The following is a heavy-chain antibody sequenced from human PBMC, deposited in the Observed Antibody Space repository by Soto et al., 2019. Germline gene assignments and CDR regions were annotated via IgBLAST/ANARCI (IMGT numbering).Heavy chain of an antibody. D-gene: IGHD2-15*01. V-gene: IGHV3-66*01. J-gene: IGHJ6*04. CDR2: IQSGGPT. Sequence: EVQLVESGGGLVQPGGSLRLSCAASGFTVSSKYMSWVRQAPGKGLEWVSLIQSGGPTYYADSVKGRFTISRDTSENTVHLKRASVRAEDPVVYYCGRDDVLCDGGRCYGVPLDVGGKGPTVTVSS. CDR1: GFTVSSKY. CDR3: GRDDVLCDGGRCYGVPLDV.